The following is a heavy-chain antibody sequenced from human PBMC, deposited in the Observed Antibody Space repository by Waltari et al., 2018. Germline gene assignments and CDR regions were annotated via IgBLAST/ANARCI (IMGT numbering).Heavy chain of an antibody. V-gene: IGHV3-30-3*01. CDR3: ARDISDYGDYGSYFDY. D-gene: IGHD4-17*01. Sequence: QVQLVESGGSVVQPRKDLRLTCSNTGCPCRRYSMTYDRQAPSQGLDLVAVISEDGSNKYYAAAVKGRFTISRDNSKNTLYLQMNSLRAEDTAVYYCARDISDYGDYGSYFDYWVQGTLVTVSS. J-gene: IGHJ4*02. CDR2: ISEDGSNK. CDR1: GCPCRRYS.